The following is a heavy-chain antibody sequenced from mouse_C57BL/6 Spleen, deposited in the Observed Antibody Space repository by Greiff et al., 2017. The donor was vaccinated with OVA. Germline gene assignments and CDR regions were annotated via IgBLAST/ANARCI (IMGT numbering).Heavy chain of an antibody. CDR3: ARERYDYDEVFAY. D-gene: IGHD2-4*01. Sequence: VKLQESGAELARPGASVKLSCKASGYTFTSYGISWVKQRTGQGLEWIGEIYPRSGNTYYNEKFKGKATLTADKSSSTAYMELRSLTSEDSAVYFCARERYDYDEVFAYWGQGTLVTVSA. V-gene: IGHV1-81*01. J-gene: IGHJ3*01. CDR1: GYTFTSYG. CDR2: IYPRSGNT.